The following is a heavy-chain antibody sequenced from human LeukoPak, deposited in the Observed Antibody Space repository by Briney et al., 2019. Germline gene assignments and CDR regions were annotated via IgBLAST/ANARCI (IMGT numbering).Heavy chain of an antibody. CDR2: IRSKAYGGTT. D-gene: IGHD6-19*01. J-gene: IGHJ4*02. CDR3: SGSSGWYVPPNFDY. V-gene: IGHV3-49*04. CDR1: GFTFGDYA. Sequence: GGSLRLSCTASGFTFGDYAMSWVRQAPGKGLEWVGFIRSKAYGGTTEYAASVKGRFTISRAHSKSIAYLQMNSLKTEDTAVYYCSGSSGWYVPPNFDYWGQGTLVTVSS.